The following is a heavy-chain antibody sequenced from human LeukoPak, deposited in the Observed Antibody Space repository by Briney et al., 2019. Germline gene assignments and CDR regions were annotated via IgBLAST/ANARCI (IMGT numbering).Heavy chain of an antibody. Sequence: GDSLRLSCAASGLTFDDYAMHWVRQPPGKGLEWVSLISRDGNSTYYAGSVKGRFPISRDNSKNSLYLQMNSLRTEDTAFYYCATNFGAYYYDTSGYYDFWGQGTLVTVSS. CDR2: ISRDGNST. CDR1: GLTFDDYA. V-gene: IGHV3-43*02. D-gene: IGHD3-22*01. CDR3: ATNFGAYYYDTSGYYDF. J-gene: IGHJ4*02.